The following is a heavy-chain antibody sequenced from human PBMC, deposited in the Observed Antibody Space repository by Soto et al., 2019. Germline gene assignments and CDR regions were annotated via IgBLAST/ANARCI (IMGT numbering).Heavy chain of an antibody. CDR1: GFTFSSYG. CDR2: ISYDGSNK. D-gene: IGHD3-10*01. J-gene: IGHJ4*02. CDR3: AKSGVLLWFGESLLYYFDY. V-gene: IGHV3-30*18. Sequence: GGSLRLSCAASGFTFSSYGMHWVRQAPGKGLEWVAVISYDGSNKYYADSVKGRFTISRDNSKNTLYLQMNSLRAEDTAVYYCAKSGVLLWFGESLLYYFDYWGQGTLVTVSS.